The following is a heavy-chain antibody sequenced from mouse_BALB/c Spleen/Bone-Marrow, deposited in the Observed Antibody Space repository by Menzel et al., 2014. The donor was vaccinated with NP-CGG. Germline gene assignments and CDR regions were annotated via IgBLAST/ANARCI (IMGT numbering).Heavy chain of an antibody. V-gene: IGHV5-4*02. J-gene: IGHJ4*01. CDR2: ISDGVSCA. D-gene: IGHD2-13*01. Sequence: HLVESGGGFVKPGGSLILSCAASGFSFSDYYMFWVRQTPEKRLEGVATISDGVSCAYYPDSVKGRFTISRDNARNNLYLQMSSLKSEDTAMYYCTRAPPHDFYAMDYWGQGTSVTIST. CDR3: TRAPPHDFYAMDY. CDR1: GFSFSDYY.